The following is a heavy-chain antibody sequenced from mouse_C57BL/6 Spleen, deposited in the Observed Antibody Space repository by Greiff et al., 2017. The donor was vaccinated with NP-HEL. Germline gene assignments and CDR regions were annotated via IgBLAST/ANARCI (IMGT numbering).Heavy chain of an antibody. D-gene: IGHD3-2*02. CDR2: IYPSDSET. CDR1: GYTFTSYW. J-gene: IGHJ3*01. V-gene: IGHV1-61*01. Sequence: QVQLKQPGAELVRPGSSVKLSCKASGYTFTSYWMDWVKQRPGQGLEWIGNIYPSDSETHYNQKFKDKATLTVDKSSSTAYMQLSSLTSEDSAVYYCAYTAQAPWFAYWGQGTLVTVSA. CDR3: AYTAQAPWFAY.